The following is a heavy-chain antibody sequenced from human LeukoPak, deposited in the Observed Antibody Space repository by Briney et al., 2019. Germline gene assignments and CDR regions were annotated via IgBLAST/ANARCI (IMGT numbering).Heavy chain of an antibody. Sequence: SVKVSCKASGGTFSSYAISWVRQAPGQGLEWMGRIIPILGIANYAQKFQGRVTITADKSTSTAYMEPSSLRSEDTAVYYCARVVDTAGFDYWGQGTLVTVSS. CDR2: IIPILGIA. J-gene: IGHJ4*02. CDR1: GGTFSSYA. V-gene: IGHV1-69*04. D-gene: IGHD5-18*01. CDR3: ARVVDTAGFDY.